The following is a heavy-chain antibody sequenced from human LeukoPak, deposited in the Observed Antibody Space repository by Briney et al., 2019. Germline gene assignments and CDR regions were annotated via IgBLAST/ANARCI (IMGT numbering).Heavy chain of an antibody. CDR3: ARGRGGELGGIDY. CDR1: GGSISSYY. J-gene: IGHJ4*02. CDR2: IYYSGST. Sequence: SETLSLTCTVSGGSISSYYWSWIRQPPGKGLEWIGYIYYSGSTNYNPSLKSRVTISLDTSKNQFSLKLSSVTAADTAVYYCARGRGGELGGIDYWGQGTLVTVSS. V-gene: IGHV4-59*01. D-gene: IGHD7-27*01.